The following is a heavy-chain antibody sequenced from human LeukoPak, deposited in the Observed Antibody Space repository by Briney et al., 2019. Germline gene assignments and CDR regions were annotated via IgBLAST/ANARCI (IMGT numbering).Heavy chain of an antibody. CDR2: IYTSGST. J-gene: IGHJ4*02. Sequence: SQTLSLTCTVSGGSISSGSYYWSWIRQPAGKGLEWIGRIYTSGSTYYNPSLKSRVTISVDTSKNQLSLKLSSVTAADTAVYYCAGTYEAGTTIDYWGQGTLVTVSS. CDR3: AGTYEAGTTIDY. V-gene: IGHV4-61*02. D-gene: IGHD1-7*01. CDR1: GGSISSGSYY.